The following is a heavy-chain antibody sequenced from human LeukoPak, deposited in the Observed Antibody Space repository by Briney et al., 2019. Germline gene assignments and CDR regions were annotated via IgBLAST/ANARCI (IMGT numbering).Heavy chain of an antibody. Sequence: EPGRSLRLSCAASGFTFSSYGMHWVRQAPGKGLERVAVIWYDGSNKYYADSVKGRFTISRDNSKNTLYLQMNSLRAEDTAVYYCARGCSSTSCYGVGPYYYYYGMDVWGKGTTVTVSS. CDR2: IWYDGSNK. D-gene: IGHD2-2*01. CDR3: ARGCSSTSCYGVGPYYYYYGMDV. V-gene: IGHV3-33*08. J-gene: IGHJ6*04. CDR1: GFTFSSYG.